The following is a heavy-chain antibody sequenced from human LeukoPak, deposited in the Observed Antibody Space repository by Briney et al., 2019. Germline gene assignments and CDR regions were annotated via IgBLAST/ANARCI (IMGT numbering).Heavy chain of an antibody. CDR2: IYYSGST. Sequence: SETLSLTCTVSGGSISSYYWGWIRQPPGKGLEWIGSIYYSGSTYYNPSLKSRVTISVDTSKNQFSLKLSSVTAADTAVYYCARNTVTYYYYYMDVWSKGTTVTVSS. D-gene: IGHD4-17*01. J-gene: IGHJ6*03. CDR3: ARNTVTYYYYYMDV. V-gene: IGHV4-39*07. CDR1: GGSISSYY.